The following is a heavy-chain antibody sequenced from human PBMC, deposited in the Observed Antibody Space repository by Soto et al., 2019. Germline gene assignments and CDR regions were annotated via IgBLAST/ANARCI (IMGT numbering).Heavy chain of an antibody. J-gene: IGHJ5*02. D-gene: IGHD4-4*01. V-gene: IGHV1-46*01. CDR3: AREALCRDSSNYRWFDT. CDR2: INPVAGGR. Sequence: ASVKVSCKASGYTVTSYYIHWVRQAPGQGFEWIGIINPVAGGRSYAQKFKGRVTLTRDTSTSTVYMELSSLRSEDTAVYHCAREALCRDSSNYRWFDTWGQGTLVTVSS. CDR1: GYTVTSYY.